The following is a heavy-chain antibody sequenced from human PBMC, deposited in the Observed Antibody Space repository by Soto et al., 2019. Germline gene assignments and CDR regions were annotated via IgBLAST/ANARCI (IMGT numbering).Heavy chain of an antibody. D-gene: IGHD1-1*01. CDR3: VEGWNDF. Sequence: EVQVVESRGDLVEPGGSLRLSCVTSGFMFSSAWMSWVRQAPGKGLEWVARIKSTKYGGARDYAAPVNGRFSISRDASKSTVYLQMNSLRVEDTALYYCVEGWNDFWGQGTLVTVSS. J-gene: IGHJ4*02. CDR1: GFMFSSAW. CDR2: IKSTKYGGAR. V-gene: IGHV3-15*01.